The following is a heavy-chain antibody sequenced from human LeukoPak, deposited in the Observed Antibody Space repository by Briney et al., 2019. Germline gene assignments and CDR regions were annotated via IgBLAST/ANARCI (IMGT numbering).Heavy chain of an antibody. V-gene: IGHV4-34*01. D-gene: IGHD3-22*01. CDR2: INHSGST. CDR1: GGSFGGYY. CDR3: ARVDYYDSSGYYSVGYFDY. Sequence: TSETLSLTCAVYGGSFGGYYWSWIRQPPGKGLEWIGEINHSGSTNYNPSLKSRVTISVDTSKNQFSLKLSSVTAADTAVYYCARVDYYDSSGYYSVGYFDYWGQGTLVTVSS. J-gene: IGHJ4*02.